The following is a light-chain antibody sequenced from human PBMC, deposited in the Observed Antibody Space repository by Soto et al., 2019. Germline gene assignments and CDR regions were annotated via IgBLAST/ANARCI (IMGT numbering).Light chain of an antibody. J-gene: IGKJ4*01. CDR3: QQCGSSPAIT. V-gene: IGKV3-20*01. CDR1: QSVSSNY. Sequence: EIVLTQSPGTLSLSPGERATLSCRASQSVSSNYLAWYQQKPGQAPRLLIYGTSSRATGIPDRFSGSGSGTDFTLTISRLEPEDFAVYYCQQCGSSPAITFGGVTTVEIK. CDR2: GTS.